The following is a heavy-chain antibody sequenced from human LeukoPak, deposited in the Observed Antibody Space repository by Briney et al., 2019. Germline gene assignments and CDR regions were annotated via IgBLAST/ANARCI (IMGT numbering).Heavy chain of an antibody. D-gene: IGHD6-13*01. CDR3: AGGGAADYFDY. V-gene: IGHV4-31*03. CDR2: IYYSGST. Sequence: PSQTLSLTCTVSGGSISSGGYYWSWIRQHPGKGLEWIGYIYYSGSTNSNPSLKSRVTISVDTSKNQFSLKLSSVTAADTAVYYCAGGGAADYFDYWGQGTLVTVSS. J-gene: IGHJ4*02. CDR1: GGSISSGGYY.